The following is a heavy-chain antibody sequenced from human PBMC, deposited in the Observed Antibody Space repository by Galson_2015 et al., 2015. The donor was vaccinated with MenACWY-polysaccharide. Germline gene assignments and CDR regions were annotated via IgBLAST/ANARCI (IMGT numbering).Heavy chain of an antibody. CDR2: IYSRGRS. CDR3: AGIPATETSYGGFVP. Sequence: PLSLTCAVSGASISSGGHSWSWFRQYQGTSLEWIAYIYSRGRSTYNPSLRRRVTISVDMSKNQFSLNMRSVTAADAAVYFCAGIPATETSYGGFVPRVQGTLVAVSS. J-gene: IGHJ5*02. D-gene: IGHD4-17*01. V-gene: IGHV4-31*11. CDR1: GASISSGGHS.